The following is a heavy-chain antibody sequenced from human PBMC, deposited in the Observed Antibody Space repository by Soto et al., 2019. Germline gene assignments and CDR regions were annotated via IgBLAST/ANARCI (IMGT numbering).Heavy chain of an antibody. CDR3: ARCENGIYYFDY. CDR1: GFTFSSYG. V-gene: IGHV3-33*01. J-gene: IGHJ4*02. CDR2: IWNDGSHK. Sequence: GGSLRLSCAASGFTFSSYGMHWVRQGPGKGLEWVAVIWNDGSHKYYADSVKGRFTIFRDNSKNTLYLQMNSLRAEDTAVYYCARCENGIYYFDYWGKGTLGTVSS. D-gene: IGHD1-26*01.